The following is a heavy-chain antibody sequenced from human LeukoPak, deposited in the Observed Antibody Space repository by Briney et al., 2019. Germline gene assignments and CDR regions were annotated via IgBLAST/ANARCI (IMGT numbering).Heavy chain of an antibody. V-gene: IGHV3-30*02. CDR3: AKDSNSDCSTTSCYNYFDY. CDR1: GFTFSSYG. CDR2: IRYDGSNK. Sequence: PGGSLRLSCAASGFTFSSYGMHWVRQAPGKGLEWVAFIRYDGSNKYYADSVKGRFTISGDNSKNTLYLRLNSLRAEDSAVYYCAKDSNSDCSTTSCYNYFDYWGQGTLVTVSS. J-gene: IGHJ4*02. D-gene: IGHD2-2*01.